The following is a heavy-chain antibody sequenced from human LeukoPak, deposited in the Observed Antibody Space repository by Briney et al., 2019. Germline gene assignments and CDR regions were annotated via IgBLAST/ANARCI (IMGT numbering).Heavy chain of an antibody. Sequence: SETLSLTCTVSGGSISSYYWSWIRQPPEKGLEWIGYIYYSGSTNYNPSLRSRVTISVDTSKNQFSLKLSSVTAADTAVYYCASQAAAGLFDYWGQGTLVTVSS. V-gene: IGHV4-59*01. CDR3: ASQAAAGLFDY. CDR1: GGSISSYY. D-gene: IGHD6-13*01. J-gene: IGHJ4*02. CDR2: IYYSGST.